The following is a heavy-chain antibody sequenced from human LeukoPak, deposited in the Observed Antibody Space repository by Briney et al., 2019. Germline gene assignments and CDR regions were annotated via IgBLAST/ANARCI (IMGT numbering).Heavy chain of an antibody. J-gene: IGHJ4*02. CDR1: GYTSTGYY. CDR3: AREPNYYDSIMVDY. V-gene: IGHV1-2*06. Sequence: ASVKVSCKASGYTSTGYYMHWVRQAPGQGLEWMGRINPNSGGTNYAQKFQGRVTMTRDTSISTAYMELSRLRSDDTAVYYCAREPNYYDSIMVDYWGQGTLVTVSS. CDR2: INPNSGGT. D-gene: IGHD3-22*01.